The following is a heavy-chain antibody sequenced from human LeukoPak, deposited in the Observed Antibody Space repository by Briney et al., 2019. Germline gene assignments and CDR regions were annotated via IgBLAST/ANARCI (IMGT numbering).Heavy chain of an antibody. Sequence: PGGSLRLSCAASGFTFSSYAMHWVRQAPGKGLEWVSGISWNSGSIGYADSVKGRFTISRDNAKNSLYLQMNSLRAEDTALYYCAKDMARIVGATSYYYGMDVWGQGTTVTVSS. CDR1: GFTFSSYA. CDR3: AKDMARIVGATSYYYGMDV. V-gene: IGHV3-9*01. J-gene: IGHJ6*02. D-gene: IGHD1-26*01. CDR2: ISWNSGSI.